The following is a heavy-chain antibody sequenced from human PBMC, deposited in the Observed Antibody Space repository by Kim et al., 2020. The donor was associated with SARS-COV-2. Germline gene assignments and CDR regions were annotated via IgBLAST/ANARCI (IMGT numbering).Heavy chain of an antibody. CDR2: IYYSGST. J-gene: IGHJ5*02. CDR3: ARLTYQQRLGNWFDP. D-gene: IGHD2-2*01. CDR1: GGSISSYY. V-gene: IGHV4-59*01. Sequence: SETLSLTCTVSGGSISSYYWSWIRQPPGKGLEWIGYIYYSGSTNYNPSLKSRVTISVDTSKNQFSLKLSSVTAADTAVYYCARLTYQQRLGNWFDPWGQGTLVTVSS.